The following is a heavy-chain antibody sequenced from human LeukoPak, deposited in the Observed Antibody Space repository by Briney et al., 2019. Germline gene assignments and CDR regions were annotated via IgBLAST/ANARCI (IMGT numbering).Heavy chain of an antibody. CDR3: ARVLSGSYVDPFDY. J-gene: IGHJ4*02. Sequence: ASVKVSCKASGYTFTGYYMHWVRQAPGQGLEWMGWINPNNGGTNYAQKFQGRVTMTRDTSISTAYMELSRLRSDDTAVYYCARVLSGSYVDPFDYWGQGTLATVSS. D-gene: IGHD3-10*01. CDR2: INPNNGGT. V-gene: IGHV1-2*02. CDR1: GYTFTGYY.